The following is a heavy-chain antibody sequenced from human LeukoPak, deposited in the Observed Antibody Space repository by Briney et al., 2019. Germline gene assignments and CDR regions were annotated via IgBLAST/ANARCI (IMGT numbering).Heavy chain of an antibody. CDR1: GFTFSSYS. CDR2: ICGSGGST. D-gene: IGHD3-22*01. V-gene: IGHV3-23*01. Sequence: GGSLRLSCAASGFTFSSYSMSWVRQAPGKGLEWVSAICGSGGSTYYADSVTGRFTISRDNSKNTPHLQMNSLRAEDTAVYYCAKGYYDSSGYYPWYFDYWGQGTLVTVSS. CDR3: AKGYYDSSGYYPWYFDY. J-gene: IGHJ4*02.